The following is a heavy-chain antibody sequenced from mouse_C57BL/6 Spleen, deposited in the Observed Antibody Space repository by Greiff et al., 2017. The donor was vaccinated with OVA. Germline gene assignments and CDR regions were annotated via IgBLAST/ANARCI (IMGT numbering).Heavy chain of an antibody. J-gene: IGHJ2*01. CDR3: TIEKDGSRNY. D-gene: IGHD1-1*01. Sequence: VQLQQPGAELVKPGASVKMSCKASGYTFTSYWITWVKQRPGQGLEWIGDIYPGSGSTNYNEQFKSKATLTVDTSSSPAYMQLSSLTSEDSAVYYCTIEKDGSRNYWGQGTTLTVSS. CDR1: GYTFTSYW. V-gene: IGHV1-55*01. CDR2: IYPGSGST.